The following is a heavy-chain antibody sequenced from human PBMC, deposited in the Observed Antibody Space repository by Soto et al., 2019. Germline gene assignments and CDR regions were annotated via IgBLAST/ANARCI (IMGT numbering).Heavy chain of an antibody. D-gene: IGHD2-21*02. V-gene: IGHV4-59*01. Sequence: QVQLQESGPGLVKPSETLSLTCTVSGGSISRYYWSWIRQPPGKGLEWIGYMYNTGSTVYNPSFKSRVTLSVDTSKNQFSLKLNSVPAADTAVYYCARDLWGYCGTDCYPLDVWGQGTTVTVSS. J-gene: IGHJ6*02. CDR1: GGSISRYY. CDR2: MYNTGST. CDR3: ARDLWGYCGTDCYPLDV.